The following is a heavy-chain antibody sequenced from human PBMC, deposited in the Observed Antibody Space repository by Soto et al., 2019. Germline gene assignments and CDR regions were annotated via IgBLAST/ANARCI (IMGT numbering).Heavy chain of an antibody. D-gene: IGHD3-10*01. CDR3: ASDTGALLWYGELLEPTYYYYCMDV. V-gene: IGHV3-21*01. CDR2: ISSSSSYI. CDR1: GFTFSSYS. J-gene: IGHJ6*02. Sequence: GGTLRLSCAASGFTFSSYSMNWVRQAPGQGLEWVSSISSSSSYIYYADSVKGRLTISRDNAKNSLYLQMNSLIAEDTTVYYCASDTGALLWYGELLEPTYYYYCMDVWGQGTTVTVSS.